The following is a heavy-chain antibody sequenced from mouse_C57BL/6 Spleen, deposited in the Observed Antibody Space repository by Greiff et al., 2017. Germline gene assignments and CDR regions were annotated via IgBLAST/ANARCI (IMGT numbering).Heavy chain of an antibody. J-gene: IGHJ4*01. CDR1: GYTFTDYY. D-gene: IGHD2-3*01. Sequence: DVQLQQSGPELVKPGASVKISCKASGYTFTDYYMNWVKQSHGKSLEWIGDINPNNGGTSYNQKFKGKATLTVDKSSSTAYMELRSLTSEDSAVYYCAKGYDPYAMDYWGQGTSVTVSS. V-gene: IGHV1-26*01. CDR3: AKGYDPYAMDY. CDR2: INPNNGGT.